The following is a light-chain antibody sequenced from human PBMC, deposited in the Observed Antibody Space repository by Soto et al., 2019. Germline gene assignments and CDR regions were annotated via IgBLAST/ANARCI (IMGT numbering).Light chain of an antibody. CDR3: SSYTSATTYV. V-gene: IGLV2-14*01. J-gene: IGLJ1*01. CDR1: SSDVGGYNY. CDR2: GVS. Sequence: QSSLTQPASLSGSPGQSITISCTGTSSDVGGYNYVSWYQHHPGKAPKLMIHGVSDRPSGISNRFSGSKSGNTASLTISGLQAEDEADYYCSSYTSATTYVFGTGTKVTVL.